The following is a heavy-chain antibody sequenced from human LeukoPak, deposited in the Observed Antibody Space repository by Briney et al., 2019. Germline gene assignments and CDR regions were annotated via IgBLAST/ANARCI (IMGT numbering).Heavy chain of an antibody. CDR1: GYTFTGYY. V-gene: IGHV1-2*02. D-gene: IGHD2-2*01. Sequence: ASVKVSCKASGYTFTGYYMHWMRQAPGQGLEWMGWINPNSGGTNYAQKFQGRVTMTRETSISTAYMELSRLRSDDTAVYYCARGGCSSTSCYWRNNWFDPWGQGTLVTVSS. CDR3: ARGGCSSTSCYWRNNWFDP. J-gene: IGHJ5*02. CDR2: INPNSGGT.